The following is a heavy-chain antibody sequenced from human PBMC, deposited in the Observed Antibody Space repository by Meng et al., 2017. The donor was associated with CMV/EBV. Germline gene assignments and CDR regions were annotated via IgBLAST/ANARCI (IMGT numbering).Heavy chain of an antibody. CDR3: ARAPIFSGGDCSH. CDR1: GYTFSSYG. CDR2: ISGYNGQT. D-gene: IGHD2-21*02. V-gene: IGHV1-18*01. Sequence: QVQWVQAGAEVKKPGASGKVYCKASGYTFSSYGISWVRQAPGQGLEWMGWISGYNGQTKYAQKFQGRVTMTTDTPTSTAYMELRSLRSDDTAVYYCARAPIFSGGDCSHWGQGTLVTVSS. J-gene: IGHJ4*02.